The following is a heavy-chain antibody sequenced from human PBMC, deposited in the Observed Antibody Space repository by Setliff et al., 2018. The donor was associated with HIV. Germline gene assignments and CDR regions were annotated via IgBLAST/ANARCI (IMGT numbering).Heavy chain of an antibody. CDR1: GCSFSTYY. D-gene: IGHD3-10*01. Sequence: SLTCTVSGCSFSTYYWSWIRQPAGEGPEYIGRVHSTGTTIYNPSLKSRVTMSVDASKNQLSLKLRSVTAADTAVYYCARARITMIGGRLEPYAFDRWGQGTKVTVSS. CDR2: VHSTGTT. V-gene: IGHV4-4*07. J-gene: IGHJ3*01. CDR3: ARARITMIGGRLEPYAFDR.